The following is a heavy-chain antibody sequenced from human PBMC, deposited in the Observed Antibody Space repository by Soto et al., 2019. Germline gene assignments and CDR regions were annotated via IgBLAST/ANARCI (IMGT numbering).Heavy chain of an antibody. V-gene: IGHV3-43*01. Sequence: EVQLVESGGGVVQPGGSLRLSCAASGFTFEDYTIQWVRQAPGKGLEGVSLISWDGSSTYYADSVKGRFTISRDNGKNSMYLHINSLRTEDNAVYYCAKDGAQKDGDGNCMEAWGKGTLVTVSS. CDR3: AKDGAQKDGDGNCMEA. J-gene: IGHJ5*02. D-gene: IGHD1-7*01. CDR1: GFTFEDYT. CDR2: ISWDGSST.